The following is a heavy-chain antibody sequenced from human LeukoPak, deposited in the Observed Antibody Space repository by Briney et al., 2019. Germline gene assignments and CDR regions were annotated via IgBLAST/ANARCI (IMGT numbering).Heavy chain of an antibody. CDR3: ARIQSEEWWVPGWFDH. CDR1: GWSFSGYY. D-gene: IGHD2-15*01. V-gene: IGHV4-34*01. J-gene: IGHJ5*02. CDR2: IKHSGST. Sequence: SETLSLTCAVSGWSFSGYYWSWIRQPPGKGLEWIGEIKHSGSTNYNPSPKSRVSISVVTSKNQFSMKLRSVPAGDAAVYYCARIQSEEWWVPGWFDHWGQGTLVTVSS.